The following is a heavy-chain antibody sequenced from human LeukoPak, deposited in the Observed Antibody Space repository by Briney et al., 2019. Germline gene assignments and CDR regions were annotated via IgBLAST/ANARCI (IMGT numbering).Heavy chain of an antibody. CDR3: AREDLLGYCSGGSCYTFDY. Sequence: SQTLSLTCTVSGGSISSGSYYWSWIRQPAGKGLEWIGRIYTSGSTNYNPPLKSRVTISVDTSKNQFSLKLSSVTAADTAVYYCAREDLLGYCSGGSCYTFDYWGQGTLVTVSS. CDR1: GGSISSGSYY. J-gene: IGHJ4*02. D-gene: IGHD2-15*01. V-gene: IGHV4-61*02. CDR2: IYTSGST.